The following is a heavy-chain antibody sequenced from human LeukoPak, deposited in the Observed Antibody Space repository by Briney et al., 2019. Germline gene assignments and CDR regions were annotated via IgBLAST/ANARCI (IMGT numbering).Heavy chain of an antibody. V-gene: IGHV1-3*01. Sequence: ASVKVSCKASGYTFTIYAMHWVRQAPGQRLEWMGWINAGNGNTKYSQKFQGRVTITRDTSASTAYMELSSLRSEDTAVYYCARDRAIGYCSGGSCPYYFDYWGQGTLVTVSS. CDR2: INAGNGNT. CDR3: ARDRAIGYCSGGSCPYYFDY. D-gene: IGHD2-15*01. J-gene: IGHJ4*02. CDR1: GYTFTIYA.